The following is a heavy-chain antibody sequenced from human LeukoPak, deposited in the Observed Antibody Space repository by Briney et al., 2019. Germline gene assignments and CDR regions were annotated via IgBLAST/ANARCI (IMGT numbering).Heavy chain of an antibody. CDR1: GGSFSGYY. CDR3: ARGGQWLGVGPNWYFDP. CDR2: INHSGST. V-gene: IGHV4-34*01. Sequence: SETLSLTCAVYGGSFSGYYWSWIRQPPGKGLEWIGEINHSGSTNYNPSLKSRVTISVDTSKNQFSLKLSSVTAADTAVYYCARGGQWLGVGPNWYFDPWGSGTPVTVSS. J-gene: IGHJ2*01. D-gene: IGHD6-19*01.